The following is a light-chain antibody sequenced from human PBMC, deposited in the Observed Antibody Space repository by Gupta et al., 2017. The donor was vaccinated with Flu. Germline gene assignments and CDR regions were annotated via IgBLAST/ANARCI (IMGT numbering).Light chain of an antibody. J-gene: IGKJ4*01. V-gene: IGKV3-15*01. CDR1: GSVSGN. CDR2: GVS. Sequence: ENVLTQSPATLSVSRGETATLSCGASGSVSGNLAWYQQKFGQTPRLLIYGVSTRVTGLPTRFSGSGSGTQFTLTITSLQSEDSAVYYCQRYNNWPLTFGGGTRVEI. CDR3: QRYNNWPLT.